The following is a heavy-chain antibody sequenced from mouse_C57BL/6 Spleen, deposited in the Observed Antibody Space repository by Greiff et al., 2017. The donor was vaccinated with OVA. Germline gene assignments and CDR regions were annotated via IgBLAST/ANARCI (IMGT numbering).Heavy chain of an antibody. V-gene: IGHV1-72*01. D-gene: IGHD1-1*01. CDR1: GYTFTSYW. CDR2: IDPNSGGT. CDR3: ARGYYGSSLSSFDY. J-gene: IGHJ2*01. Sequence: QSCKASGYTFTSYWMHWVKQRPGRGLEWIGRIDPNSGGTKYNEKFKSKATLTVDKPSSTAYMQLSSLTSEDSAVYYCARGYYGSSLSSFDYWGQGTTLTVSS.